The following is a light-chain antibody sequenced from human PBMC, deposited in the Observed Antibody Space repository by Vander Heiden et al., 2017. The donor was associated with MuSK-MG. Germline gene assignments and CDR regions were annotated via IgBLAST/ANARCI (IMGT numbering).Light chain of an antibody. Sequence: QSALTQPRSVSGSPGQSVTTSCTGTSSDVGGYNVVSWYQQHPGTAPKHIRYDVSTRTSGVPDRFSGSKSGNTAILSISGLEAEDDADDYGGSNASSYIVVFGGGTKLTVL. CDR1: SSDVGGYNV. V-gene: IGLV2-11*01. J-gene: IGLJ2*01. CDR3: GSNASSYIVV. CDR2: DVS.